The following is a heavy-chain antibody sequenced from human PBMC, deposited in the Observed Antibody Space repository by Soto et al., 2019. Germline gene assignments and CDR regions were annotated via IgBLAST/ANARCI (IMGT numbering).Heavy chain of an antibody. D-gene: IGHD3-22*01. CDR2: IYYSGST. Sequence: QVQLQESGPGLVKPSQTLSLTCTVSGGSISSGNYYWSWIRQPPGKGLEWIGYIYYSGSTYYNPSLKSRVTISIDTSKYQFSLKLSSVTAADTAVYYCARVRDYDSSGCAGPCFDYWGQGTLVTVSS. CDR1: GGSISSGNYY. CDR3: ARVRDYDSSGCAGPCFDY. J-gene: IGHJ4*02. V-gene: IGHV4-30-4*01.